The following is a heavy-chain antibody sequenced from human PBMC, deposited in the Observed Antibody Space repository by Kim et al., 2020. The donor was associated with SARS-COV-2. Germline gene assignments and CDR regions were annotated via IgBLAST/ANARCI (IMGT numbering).Heavy chain of an antibody. CDR3: ARHLAMGTGNKFDY. Sequence: SPSFQGHVTISADKSISTAYLQWSSLKASDTAMYYCARHLAMGTGNKFDYWGQGTLVTVSS. J-gene: IGHJ4*02. D-gene: IGHD1-1*01. V-gene: IGHV5-10-1*01.